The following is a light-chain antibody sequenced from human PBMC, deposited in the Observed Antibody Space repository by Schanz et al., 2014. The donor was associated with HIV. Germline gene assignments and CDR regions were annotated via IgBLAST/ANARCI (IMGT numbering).Light chain of an antibody. Sequence: QSALTQPASVSGSPRQSITISCTGTSSDVGGYNHVSWYQQHPGKAPKLMIYEVIKRPSGVSNRFSGSKSGNTASLTISGLQAEDEADYYCNSYTSKNTPIFGGGTKLTVL. V-gene: IGLV2-14*01. J-gene: IGLJ2*01. CDR2: EVI. CDR3: NSYTSKNTPI. CDR1: SSDVGGYNH.